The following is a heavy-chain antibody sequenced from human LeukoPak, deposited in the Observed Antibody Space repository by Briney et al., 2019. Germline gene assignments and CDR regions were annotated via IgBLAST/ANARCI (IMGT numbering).Heavy chain of an antibody. CDR1: GGSFSGYY. V-gene: IGHV4-34*01. D-gene: IGHD3-10*01. CDR3: AILKMITMVRGVKGTRFDY. Sequence: PSETLSLTCAVYGGSFSGYYWSWIRQPPGKGLEWIGEINHSGSTNYNPSLKSRVTISVDTSKNQFSLKLSSVTAADTAVYYCAILKMITMVRGVKGTRFDYWGQGTLVTVSS. CDR2: INHSGST. J-gene: IGHJ4*02.